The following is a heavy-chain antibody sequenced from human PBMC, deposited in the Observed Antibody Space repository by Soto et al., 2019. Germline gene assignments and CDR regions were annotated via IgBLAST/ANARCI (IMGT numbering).Heavy chain of an antibody. J-gene: IGHJ6*02. Sequence: QVQLVQSGAELKKPGASVKVSCEASGYTFTSYGVGWVRQAPGQGLEWMGWISVYSGNTNYARKLQGRVTMTRDIYTRAVYMELRSLTSDDTAVYYCARDSWGLAVPDYHYYAMDVWGQGTTVTVSS. V-gene: IGHV1-18*04. CDR3: ARDSWGLAVPDYHYYAMDV. D-gene: IGHD6-19*01. CDR2: ISVYSGNT. CDR1: GYTFTSYG.